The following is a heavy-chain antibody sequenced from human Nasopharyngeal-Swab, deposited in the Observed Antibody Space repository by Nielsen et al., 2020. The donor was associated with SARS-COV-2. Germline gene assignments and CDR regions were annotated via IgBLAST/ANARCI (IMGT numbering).Heavy chain of an antibody. CDR1: GFTFGDYA. D-gene: IGHD3-3*01. Sequence: SLKISRTASGFTFGDYAMSSFRQAPGTGLEWVGFITRKAYGGSADYAAPVKGSFTISRDDSKRIAYLQMNSLKTEDTAVYYCTRNDFWSGYYTDYWGQGTLVTVSS. V-gene: IGHV3-49*03. CDR2: ITRKAYGGSA. J-gene: IGHJ4*02. CDR3: TRNDFWSGYYTDY.